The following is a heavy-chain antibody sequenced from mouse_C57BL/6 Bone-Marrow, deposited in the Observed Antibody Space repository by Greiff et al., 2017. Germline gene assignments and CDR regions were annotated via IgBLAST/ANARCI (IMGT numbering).Heavy chain of an antibody. CDR2: IRSKSNNYAT. J-gene: IGHJ4*01. Sequence: EVKLEESGGGLVQPKGSLKLSCAASGFSFNTYAMNWVRQAPGKGLEWVARIRSKSNNYATYYADSVKDRFTISRDDSESMLYLQMNNLKTEDTAMYYCVRPLFLLRYYAMDYWGQGTSVTVSS. CDR1: GFSFNTYA. V-gene: IGHV10-1*01. D-gene: IGHD1-1*01. CDR3: VRPLFLLRYYAMDY.